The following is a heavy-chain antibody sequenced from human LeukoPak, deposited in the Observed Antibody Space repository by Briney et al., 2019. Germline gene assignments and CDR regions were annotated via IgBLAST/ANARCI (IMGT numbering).Heavy chain of an antibody. Sequence: SETLSLTCAVYGGSFSGYYWSWIRQPPGKGLEWIGEINHSGSTNYNPSLKSRVTMSVDTSKNQFSLKLSSVTAADTAVYYCARDRQYSSGSNWFDPWGQGTLVTVSS. CDR1: GGSFSGYY. CDR2: INHSGST. CDR3: ARDRQYSSGSNWFDP. D-gene: IGHD6-19*01. V-gene: IGHV4-34*01. J-gene: IGHJ5*02.